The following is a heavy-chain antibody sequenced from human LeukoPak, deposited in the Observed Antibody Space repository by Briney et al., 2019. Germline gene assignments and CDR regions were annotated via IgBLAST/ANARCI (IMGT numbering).Heavy chain of an antibody. CDR1: GFTFSTYW. D-gene: IGHD1-26*01. J-gene: IGHJ3*02. Sequence: GGSLRLSCAASGFTFSTYWMNWVRQAPGKGLEWVAIIKQDGSVRFYVDSVKDRFTISRDNAKNSLYLQMSSLRAEDTAIYYCARGGGRFLGDAFDIWGQGTMVTVSS. V-gene: IGHV3-7*01. CDR3: ARGGGRFLGDAFDI. CDR2: IKQDGSVR.